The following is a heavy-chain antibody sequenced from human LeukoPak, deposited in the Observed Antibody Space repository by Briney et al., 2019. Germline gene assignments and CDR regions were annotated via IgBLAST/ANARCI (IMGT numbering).Heavy chain of an antibody. CDR2: INPNSGGT. Sequence: GASVKVSCKASGYTFTGYYMHWVRQAPGQGLEWMGWINPNSGGTNYAQKFQGRVTMTRDTSISTAYMELSRLRSDDTAVYYCARDEGGSYGNFDYWGQGTLVTVSS. CDR3: ARDEGGSYGNFDY. J-gene: IGHJ4*02. CDR1: GYTFTGYY. V-gene: IGHV1-2*02. D-gene: IGHD1-26*01.